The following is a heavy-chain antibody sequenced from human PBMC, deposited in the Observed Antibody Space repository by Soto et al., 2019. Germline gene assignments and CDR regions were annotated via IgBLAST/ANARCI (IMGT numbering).Heavy chain of an antibody. CDR3: ARGRGEGYDSSGYYPGALFY. CDR2: IYYSGST. CDR1: GGSISSYY. V-gene: IGHV4-59*01. J-gene: IGHJ4*02. D-gene: IGHD3-22*01. Sequence: PSETLSLTCTVSGGSISSYYWSWIRQPPGKGLEWIGYIYYSGSTNYNPSLKSRVTISVDTSKNQFSLKLSSVTAADTAVYYCARGRGEGYDSSGYYPGALFYWGQGTLVTVSS.